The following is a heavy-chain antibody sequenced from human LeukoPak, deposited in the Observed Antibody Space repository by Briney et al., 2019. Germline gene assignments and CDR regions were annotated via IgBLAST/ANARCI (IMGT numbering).Heavy chain of an antibody. CDR2: ISGSGST. V-gene: IGHV3-23*01. CDR3: ARGITAFGVPGATYYFDY. Sequence: GGSLRLSCTASGFTFSNFAVNWVRQTPGKGLEWVSVISGSGSTYYADSVRGRFTVSRDNSKHTMSLQMNTLRAEDTAVYYCARGITAFGVPGATYYFDYWGQGTLVTVSS. J-gene: IGHJ4*02. CDR1: GFTFSNFA. D-gene: IGHD3-3*01.